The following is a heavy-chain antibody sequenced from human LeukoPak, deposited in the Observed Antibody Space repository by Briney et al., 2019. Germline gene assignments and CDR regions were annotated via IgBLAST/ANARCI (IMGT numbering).Heavy chain of an antibody. Sequence: GESLKISCKGSGYSFSNYWIGWVRQMPGKGLEWMGIINPGDSDTRYSPSFQGQVTISADKSINTAYLQWSSLRASDTAIYYCARLTGDQGIDYWGQGTLVTVSS. CDR3: ARLTGDQGIDY. CDR1: GYSFSNYW. J-gene: IGHJ4*02. CDR2: INPGDSDT. V-gene: IGHV5-51*01. D-gene: IGHD7-27*01.